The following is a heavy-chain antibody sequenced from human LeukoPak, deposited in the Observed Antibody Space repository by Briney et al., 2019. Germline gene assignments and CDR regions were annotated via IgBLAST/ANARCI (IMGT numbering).Heavy chain of an antibody. CDR2: ITGTGGR. V-gene: IGHV3-23*01. J-gene: IGHJ4*02. D-gene: IGHD6-19*01. Sequence: GGSLRLSCAVSGFTLTNHGVSWVRQAPGKGLEWVSIITGTGGRYYGDPVKGRFILSRDNSKNTLYLQMNSLRVEDTAVYYCASTPLTGTYSSGWYRVVNFDYWGQGTLVTVSS. CDR3: ASTPLTGTYSSGWYRVVNFDY. CDR1: GFTLTNHG.